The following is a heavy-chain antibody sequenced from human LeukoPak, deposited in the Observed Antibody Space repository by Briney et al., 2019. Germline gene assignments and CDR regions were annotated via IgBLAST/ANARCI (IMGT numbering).Heavy chain of an antibody. CDR2: IYYSGST. D-gene: IGHD3-10*01. V-gene: IGHV4-39*07. CDR1: GGSISSSSYY. Sequence: SETLSLTCTVSGGSISSSSYYWGWIRQPPGKGLEWIGSIYYSGSTYYNPSLKSRVTISIDTSKNQFSLKLSSVTTADTAVYFCARTLWFGESKWLDPWGQGTLVTVSS. J-gene: IGHJ5*02. CDR3: ARTLWFGESKWLDP.